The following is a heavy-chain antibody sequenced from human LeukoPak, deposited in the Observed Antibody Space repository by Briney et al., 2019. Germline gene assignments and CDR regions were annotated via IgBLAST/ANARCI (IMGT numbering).Heavy chain of an antibody. D-gene: IGHD1-26*01. CDR1: GYTFTGYY. J-gene: IGHJ4*02. Sequence: GASVKVSCEPSGYTFTGYYLHWVRQAPGQGLEWMGRINPSTGGTNYAQNFQGRVTMTRDASISTAYMELSRLTSDDTAVYYCARDNDLRPIVGATTFANEFDYWGQGTLVTVSS. CDR3: ARDNDLRPIVGATTFANEFDY. V-gene: IGHV1-2*06. CDR2: INPSTGGT.